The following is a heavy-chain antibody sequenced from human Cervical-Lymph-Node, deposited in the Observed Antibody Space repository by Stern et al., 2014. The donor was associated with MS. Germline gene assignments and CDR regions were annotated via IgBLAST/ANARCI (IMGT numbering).Heavy chain of an antibody. CDR3: AREWIYEVSWFDS. CDR1: GGPISSGSHY. V-gene: IGHV4-61*02. J-gene: IGHJ5*01. CDR2: IYSAGRA. Sequence: QLQGSGPGLVKPSQTLSLTCTVSGGPISSGSHYWSWIRQPAGKGLEWVGHIYSAGRAAYNPSFKGRFTMSVDTSKDQFSLELRSETAADTAMYYCAREWIYEVSWFDSWGQGSLVIVSS. D-gene: IGHD5/OR15-5a*01.